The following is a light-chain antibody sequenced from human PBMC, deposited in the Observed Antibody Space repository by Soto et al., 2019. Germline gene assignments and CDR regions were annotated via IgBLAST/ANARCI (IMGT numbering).Light chain of an antibody. CDR3: QQYGSYSLT. J-gene: IGKJ4*01. CDR2: GAS. CDR1: QSVSSSY. Sequence: EIVLTQSPCTLSLSPGERATLSCRASQSVSSSYLAWYQQKPGQAPRLLIYGASSRATGIPDRFSGSGSGTDFTLTISRLEPEDFAVYYCQQYGSYSLTFGGGTKVEIK. V-gene: IGKV3-20*01.